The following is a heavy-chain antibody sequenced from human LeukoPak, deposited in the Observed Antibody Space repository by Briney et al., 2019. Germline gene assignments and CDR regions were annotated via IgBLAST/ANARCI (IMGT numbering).Heavy chain of an antibody. V-gene: IGHV3-21*01. CDR3: ARSHYYDSSGSARRYYFDY. Sequence: GGSLRLSCAASGFTFSSYSMNWVRQAPGKGLEWVSSISSSSSYIYYADSVKGRFTISRDNAKNSLYLQMNSLRAEDTAVYYCARSHYYDSSGSARRYYFDYWGQGTLVTVSS. CDR2: ISSSSSYI. J-gene: IGHJ4*02. CDR1: GFTFSSYS. D-gene: IGHD3-22*01.